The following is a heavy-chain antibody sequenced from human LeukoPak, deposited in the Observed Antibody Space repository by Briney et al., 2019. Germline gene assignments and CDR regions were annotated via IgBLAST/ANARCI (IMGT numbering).Heavy chain of an antibody. CDR1: GFTFSSYA. Sequence: GGSLRLSCAASGFTFSSYAMSWVRQAPGKGLEWVSAISGSGGSTYYADSVKGRFTISRDNAKNSLYLQMNSLRAEDTAVYYCARDFITMVRGFDYWGQGTLVTVSS. CDR3: ARDFITMVRGFDY. D-gene: IGHD3-10*01. J-gene: IGHJ4*02. V-gene: IGHV3-23*01. CDR2: ISGSGGST.